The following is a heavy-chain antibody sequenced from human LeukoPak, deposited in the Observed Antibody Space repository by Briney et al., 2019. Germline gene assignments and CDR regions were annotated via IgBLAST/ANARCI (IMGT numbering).Heavy chain of an antibody. D-gene: IGHD4-17*01. V-gene: IGHV4-61*01. J-gene: IGHJ4*02. CDR3: AKNDDYGDYSIGY. CDR2: IYYSGST. CDR1: GGSVSSGSYY. Sequence: SETLSLTCTVSGGSVSSGSYYWSWIRQPPGKGLEWIGYIYYSGSTNYNPSLKSRVTISVDTSKNQFSLKLSSVTAADTAVYYCAKNDDYGDYSIGYWGQGTLVTVSS.